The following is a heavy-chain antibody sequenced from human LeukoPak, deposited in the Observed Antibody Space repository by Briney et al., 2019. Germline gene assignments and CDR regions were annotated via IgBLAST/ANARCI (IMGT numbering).Heavy chain of an antibody. V-gene: IGHV4-59*12. CDR2: IYYSGST. Sequence: PSETLSLTCTVSGGSISSYYWSWIRQPPGKGLEWIGYIYYSGSTNYNPSLKSRVTISVDTSKNQFSLKLSSVTAADTALYYCAREPYSSGWLYWGQGTLVTVSS. D-gene: IGHD6-19*01. J-gene: IGHJ4*02. CDR3: AREPYSSGWLY. CDR1: GGSISSYY.